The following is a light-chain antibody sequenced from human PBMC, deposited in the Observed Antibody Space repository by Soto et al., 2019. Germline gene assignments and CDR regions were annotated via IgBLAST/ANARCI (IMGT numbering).Light chain of an antibody. Sequence: QSVLTQPASVSGSPGQSITISCTGTSSDVGGYNYVSWYQQHPGKAPKLMIYDITNRPSGVSNRFSGYKSGNTASLTISGLQAEDEADYYCSSYTSSSTYVFGTGTKVTV. CDR2: DIT. CDR1: SSDVGGYNY. J-gene: IGLJ1*01. CDR3: SSYTSSSTYV. V-gene: IGLV2-14*03.